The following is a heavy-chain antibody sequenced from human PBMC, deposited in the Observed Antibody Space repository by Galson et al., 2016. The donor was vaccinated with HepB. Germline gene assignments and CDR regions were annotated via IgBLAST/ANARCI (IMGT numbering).Heavy chain of an antibody. D-gene: IGHD2-2*01. V-gene: IGHV4-4*02. Sequence: SETLSLTCAVSGASVNSSNWWTWVHQAPGTGLEWIGEIYHTGTSNNNPSLLSRFTMSIDNSSNLFSLNLNSVTAADTAAYYCARASIFPGARMVFDSWGQGILVTVSS. CDR2: IYHTGTS. CDR1: GASVNSSNW. J-gene: IGHJ5*01. CDR3: ARASIFPGARMVFDS.